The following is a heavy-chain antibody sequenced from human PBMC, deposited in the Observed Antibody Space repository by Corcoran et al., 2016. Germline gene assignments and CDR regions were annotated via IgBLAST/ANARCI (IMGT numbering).Heavy chain of an antibody. Sequence: QVQLVQSGAEVKKPGASVKVSCKASGYTFTSYYMHWVRQAPGQGLEWMGIINPSGGSTSYAPKFQGRVTMTRDTSTSTVYMELSSLRSEDTAVYYCAREGGLTTVTTRGAFDIWGQGTMVTVSS. CDR1: GYTFTSYY. CDR3: AREGGLTTVTTRGAFDI. D-gene: IGHD4-17*01. CDR2: INPSGGST. V-gene: IGHV1-46*01. J-gene: IGHJ3*02.